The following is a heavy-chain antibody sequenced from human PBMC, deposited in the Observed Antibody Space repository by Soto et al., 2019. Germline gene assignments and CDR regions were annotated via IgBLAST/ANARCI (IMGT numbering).Heavy chain of an antibody. D-gene: IGHD6-13*01. CDR2: IYYSGST. V-gene: IGHV4-59*01. CDR1: GGSISSYY. Sequence: SETLSLTCTVSGGSISSYYWSWIRQPPGKGLEWIGYIYYSGSTNYNPSLKSRVTISVDTSKNQFSLKLSSVTAADTAVYYCARVSYSSSENYYYMDVWGKGTTVTVSS. CDR3: ARVSYSSSENYYYMDV. J-gene: IGHJ6*03.